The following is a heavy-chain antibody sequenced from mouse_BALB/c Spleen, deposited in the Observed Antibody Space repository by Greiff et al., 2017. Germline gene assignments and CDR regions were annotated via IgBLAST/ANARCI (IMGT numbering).Heavy chain of an antibody. CDR3: ARGNDYDGYYAMDY. CDR1: GYAFSSYW. CDR2: IYPGDGDT. Sequence: QVHVKQSGAELVRPGSSVKISCKASGYAFSSYWMNWVKQRPGQGLEWIGQIYPGDGDTNYNGKFKGKATLTADKSSSTAYMQLSSLTSEDSAVYFCARGNDYDGYYAMDYWGQGTSVTVSS. D-gene: IGHD2-4*01. J-gene: IGHJ4*01. V-gene: IGHV1-80*01.